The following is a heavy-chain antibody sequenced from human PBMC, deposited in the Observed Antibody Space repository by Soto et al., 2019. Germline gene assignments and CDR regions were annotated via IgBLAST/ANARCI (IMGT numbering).Heavy chain of an antibody. Sequence: ASVKVSCKVSGYTLTELSMHWVRQAPGKGLEWMGGFDPEDGETIYAQKFQGRVTMTEDTSTDTAYMELSSPRSEDTAVYYWVTVGYSSTYGMDVWGQGTTVTVSS. CDR3: VTVGYSSTYGMDV. D-gene: IGHD4-4*01. CDR2: FDPEDGET. J-gene: IGHJ6*02. CDR1: GYTLTELS. V-gene: IGHV1-24*01.